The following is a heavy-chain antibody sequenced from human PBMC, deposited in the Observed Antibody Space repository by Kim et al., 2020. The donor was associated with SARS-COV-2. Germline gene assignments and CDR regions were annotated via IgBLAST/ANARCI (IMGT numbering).Heavy chain of an antibody. CDR3: LKGGWGWIWDH. Sequence: GGSLRLSCTTSGFTFTGHAMSWVRQAPGKGLEWVSSIDGSDGTTYYVDSVKGRFAISRANSKNTLYLQMSALRADDTAVYYCLKGGWGWIWDHWGQGTLVTVSS. CDR2: IDGSDGTT. CDR1: GFTFTGHA. D-gene: IGHD2-2*03. V-gene: IGHV3-23*01. J-gene: IGHJ4*02.